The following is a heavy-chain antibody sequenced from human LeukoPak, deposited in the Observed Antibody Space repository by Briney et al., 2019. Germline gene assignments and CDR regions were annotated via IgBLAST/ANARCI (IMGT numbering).Heavy chain of an antibody. CDR2: MSYDGSNK. V-gene: IGHV3-30*04. CDR3: AREVNGWFDP. Sequence: GGSLRLSCAASGFTFSNSAMHWVRQAPGKGLEWVAVMSYDGSNKFYADSVKGRFTISRDNSKNTLNLQMNSLRAEDTAVYYCAREVNGWFDPWGQGTLVTVSS. CDR1: GFTFSNSA. J-gene: IGHJ5*02.